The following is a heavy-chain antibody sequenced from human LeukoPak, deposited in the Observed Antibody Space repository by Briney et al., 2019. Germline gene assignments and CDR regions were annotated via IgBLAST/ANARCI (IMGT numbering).Heavy chain of an antibody. CDR2: IIPIFGTA. V-gene: IGHV1-69*05. CDR3: ASCRGELDYYYMDV. CDR1: GGTFSSYA. J-gene: IGHJ6*03. D-gene: IGHD2-15*01. Sequence: ASVKVSCXASGGTFSSYAISWVRQAPGQGLEWMGRIIPIFGTANYAQKFQGRVTITTDESTSTAYMELSSLRSEDTAVYYCASCRGELDYYYMDVWGKGTTVTVSS.